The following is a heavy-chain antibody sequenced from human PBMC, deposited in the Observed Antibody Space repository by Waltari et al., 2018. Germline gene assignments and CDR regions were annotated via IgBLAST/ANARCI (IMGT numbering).Heavy chain of an antibody. CDR1: GGSISSYY. CDR2: IYYSGST. V-gene: IGHV4-59*08. J-gene: IGHJ4*02. D-gene: IGHD6-13*01. CDR3: ARQIAGLSSSWTYYFDY. Sequence: QVQLQESGPGLVKPSETLSLTCTVSGGSISSYYWSWIRQPPGKGLEWLGYIYYSGSTNSNPPLRSRVTISVDTSKNQFSLKLSSVTAADTAVYYCARQIAGLSSSWTYYFDYWGLGTLVTVSS.